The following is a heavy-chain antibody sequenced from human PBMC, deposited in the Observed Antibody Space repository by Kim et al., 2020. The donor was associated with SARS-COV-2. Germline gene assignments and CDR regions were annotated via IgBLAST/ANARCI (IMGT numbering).Heavy chain of an antibody. Sequence: DSVKGRFTISRDNAKNSLYLQMNGLGAEDTAVYYCASGLVVPAATGAFDIWGQGTMVTVSS. V-gene: IGHV3-11*03. CDR3: ASGLVVPAATGAFDI. J-gene: IGHJ3*02. D-gene: IGHD2-2*01.